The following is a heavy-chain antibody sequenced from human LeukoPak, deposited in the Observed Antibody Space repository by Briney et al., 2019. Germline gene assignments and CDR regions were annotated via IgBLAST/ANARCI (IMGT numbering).Heavy chain of an antibody. CDR3: ARKRGYSGYDTKNWFDP. Sequence: PGGSLRLSCVASGFSFSSYAMNWVRQPPGKGLEWIGEINHSGSTNYNPSLKSRVTISVDTSKNQFSLKLSSVTAADTAVYYCARKRGYSGYDTKNWFDPWGQGTLVTVSS. V-gene: IGHV4-34*01. J-gene: IGHJ5*02. CDR1: GFSFSSYA. D-gene: IGHD5-12*01. CDR2: INHSGST.